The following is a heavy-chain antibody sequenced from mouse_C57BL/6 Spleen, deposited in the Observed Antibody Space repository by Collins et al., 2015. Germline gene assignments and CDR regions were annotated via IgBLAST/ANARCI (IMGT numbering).Heavy chain of an antibody. CDR3: ARYRFYYGQNFFDY. D-gene: IGHD1-1*01. Sequence: EVKLVESGGGLVQPGGSLSLSCAASGFTFTDYYMSWVRRLQGRHLSGGFIRNKANGYTTECSASVKGRFTISRDNSQSILYLQMNALRAEDSATYYCARYRFYYGQNFFDYWGQGTTLTVSS. CDR1: GFTFTDYY. J-gene: IGHJ2*01. CDR2: IRNKANGYTT. V-gene: IGHV7-3*01.